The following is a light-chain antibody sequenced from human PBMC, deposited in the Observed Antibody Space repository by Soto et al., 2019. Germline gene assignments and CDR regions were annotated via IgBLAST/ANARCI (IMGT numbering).Light chain of an antibody. CDR1: SSNVGGYNY. V-gene: IGLV2-11*01. J-gene: IGLJ1*01. Sequence: QSVLTQPRSVSGSPGQSVTISCTGTSSNVGGYNYVSWYQQHPGKAPKLRIYGVSERPSGVPDRFSGSKSGDTASLTISGLQAEDEADYYCCSYAGTYPYVFGSGTKLTVL. CDR3: CSYAGTYPYV. CDR2: GVS.